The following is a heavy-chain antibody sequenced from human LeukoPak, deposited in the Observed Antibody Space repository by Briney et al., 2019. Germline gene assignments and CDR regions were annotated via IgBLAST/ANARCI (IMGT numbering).Heavy chain of an antibody. V-gene: IGHV3-23*01. Sequence: GGSLRLSCAVSGFAFGSEAMSWVRQSPARGLEWVASISPGGGTTYYADYVKGRFTISRDNSKNSLFVQMNSLRAEDTAVYYCGKDLTTREAADWFDPWDQGSPVTVSS. CDR3: GKDLTTREAADWFDP. CDR2: ISPGGGTT. D-gene: IGHD1-14*01. J-gene: IGHJ5*02. CDR1: GFAFGSEA.